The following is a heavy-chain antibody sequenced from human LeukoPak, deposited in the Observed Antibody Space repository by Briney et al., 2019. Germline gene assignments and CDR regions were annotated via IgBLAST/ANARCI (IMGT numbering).Heavy chain of an antibody. V-gene: IGHV4-4*07. J-gene: IGHJ4*02. CDR1: GGSISSYY. CDR3: ARAPPCGYSGSYYFDY. D-gene: IGHD1-26*01. Sequence: PSETLSLTCTVPGGSISSYYWSWIRQPAREGLEWIGRIYTSGSTNYNPSLKSRVAMSVDTSKNQFSLKLSSVTAADTAVYYCARAPPCGYSGSYYFDYWGQGTLVTVSS. CDR2: IYTSGST.